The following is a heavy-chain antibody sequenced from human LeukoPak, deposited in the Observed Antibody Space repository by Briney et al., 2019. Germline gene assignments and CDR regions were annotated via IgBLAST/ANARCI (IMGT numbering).Heavy chain of an antibody. CDR3: ARGGNWALDY. CDR2: IYHSGST. Sequence: PSQTLSLTCAVSGGPISSGGYSWSWIRQPPGKGLEWIGYIYHSGSTYYNPSLKSRVTISVDRSKNQFSLKLSSVTAADTAVYYCARGGNWALDYWGQGTLVTVSS. V-gene: IGHV4-30-2*01. D-gene: IGHD7-27*01. CDR1: GGPISSGGYS. J-gene: IGHJ4*02.